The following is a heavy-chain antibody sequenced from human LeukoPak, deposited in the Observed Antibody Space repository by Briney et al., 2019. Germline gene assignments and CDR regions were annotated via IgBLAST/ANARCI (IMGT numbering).Heavy chain of an antibody. CDR3: AKDIDILTGYWGVSGMDV. D-gene: IGHD3-9*01. V-gene: IGHV3-9*01. J-gene: IGHJ6*02. CDR1: GFTVSSDY. Sequence: GGSLRLSCAASGFTVSSDYMSWVRQAPGKGLEWVSGISWNSGSIDYADSVKGRFTISRDNAKNSLYLQMNSLRAEDTALYFCAKDIDILTGYWGVSGMDVWGQGTTVTVSS. CDR2: ISWNSGSI.